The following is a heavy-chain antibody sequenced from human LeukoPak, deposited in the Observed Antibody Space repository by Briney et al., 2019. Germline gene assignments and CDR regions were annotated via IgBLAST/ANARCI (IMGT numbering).Heavy chain of an antibody. J-gene: IGHJ4*02. Sequence: GGSLRLSCAASGFTFSSYAMSWVRQAPGKGLEWVSSIGDTTYYADSVKGRFAISRDNSKNTLYLEMKSLRAEDTAVYYCARLWPAASSSRFDYWGQGTLVTVSS. CDR1: GFTFSSYA. D-gene: IGHD3/OR15-3a*01. CDR2: IGDTT. V-gene: IGHV3-23*01. CDR3: ARLWPAASSSRFDY.